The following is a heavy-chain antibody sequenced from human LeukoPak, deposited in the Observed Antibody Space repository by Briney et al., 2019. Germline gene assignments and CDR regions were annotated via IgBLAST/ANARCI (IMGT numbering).Heavy chain of an antibody. Sequence: GGSLRLSCAAFGFTFSTYWMSWVRQAPGKGLEWVANIKQDGSDKFYADSMKGRFTISRDNAKNSVYLQMDSLRVEDTAVYYCTRDYRGKDVWGRGTTVTVSS. D-gene: IGHD3-16*02. CDR1: GFTFSTYW. CDR2: IKQDGSDK. V-gene: IGHV3-7*01. J-gene: IGHJ6*02. CDR3: TRDYRGKDV.